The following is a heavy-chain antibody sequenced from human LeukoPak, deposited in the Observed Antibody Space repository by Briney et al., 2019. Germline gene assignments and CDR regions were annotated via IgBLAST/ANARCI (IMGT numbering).Heavy chain of an antibody. V-gene: IGHV3-23*01. CDR2: ISGSGGST. CDR1: GFTFSSYA. Sequence: AGGSLRLSCAASGFTFSSYAMSWVRQAPGKGLEWVSAISGSGGSTYYADSVKGRFTISRDNSKNTLYLQMNSLRAEDTAVYYCAKGARMTTVYYYYYMDVWGKGTTVTISS. J-gene: IGHJ6*03. CDR3: AKGARMTTVYYYYYMDV. D-gene: IGHD4-17*01.